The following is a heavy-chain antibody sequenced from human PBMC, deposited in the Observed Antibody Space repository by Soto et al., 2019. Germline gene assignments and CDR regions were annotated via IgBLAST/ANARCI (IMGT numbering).Heavy chain of an antibody. Sequence: EVQLVESGGGLVQPGGSLRLSCATSGITFSDHDMDWVRQAPGKGLEWLGRSRSRADNYATDYAASVKGRFTFSRDDSKSSLSLQMRSLKTGDPAMYYCFLWVRGLINYWGQGTLVTVSS. CDR1: GITFSDHD. J-gene: IGHJ4*02. V-gene: IGHV3-72*01. D-gene: IGHD3-10*01. CDR2: SRSRADNYAT. CDR3: FLWVRGLINY.